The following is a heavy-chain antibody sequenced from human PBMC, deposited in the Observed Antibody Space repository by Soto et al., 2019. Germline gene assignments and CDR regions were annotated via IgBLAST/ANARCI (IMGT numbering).Heavy chain of an antibody. J-gene: IGHJ4*02. CDR3: ARDNYGGMLYD. V-gene: IGHV4-31*03. CDR1: GGSMLNGGHY. CDR2: IFFSGNT. D-gene: IGHD4-17*01. Sequence: SETLSLTCTVSGGSMLNGGHYWTWIRQHPGKGLEWIWKIFFSGNTHYNPALQSRLTFSVDTAKNQFSLRLTSVNAADTATYDCARDNYGGMLYDWGPGTLVTVSS.